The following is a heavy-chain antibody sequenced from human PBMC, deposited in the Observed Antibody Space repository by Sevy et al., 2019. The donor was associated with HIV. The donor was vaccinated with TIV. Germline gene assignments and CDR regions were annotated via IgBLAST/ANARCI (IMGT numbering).Heavy chain of an antibody. CDR1: GYTLTKLS. Sequence: ASVKVSCKVSGYTLTKLSIHWVRQAPGNRLEWMGEFDPEYGETIYAQRFQGRLTMTEDTSPDTAFMELISLTSEDTAIYYCTTVGLRYSSGSSSYQGDWFDPWGQGTLVTVSS. J-gene: IGHJ5*02. D-gene: IGHD2-15*01. CDR2: FDPEYGET. V-gene: IGHV1-24*01. CDR3: TTVGLRYSSGSSSYQGDWFDP.